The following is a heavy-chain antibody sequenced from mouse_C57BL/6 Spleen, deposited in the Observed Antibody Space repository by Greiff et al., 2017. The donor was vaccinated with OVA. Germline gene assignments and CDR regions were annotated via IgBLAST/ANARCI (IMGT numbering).Heavy chain of an antibody. CDR1: GFTFSDYG. CDR2: ISSGSSTI. Sequence: VQVVESGGGLVKPGGSLKLSCAASGFTFSDYGMHWVRQAPEKGLEWVAYISSGSSTIYYADTVKGRFTISRDNAKNTLFLQMTSLRAEDTAMYYCARDDGYYGYYAMDYWGQGTSVTVSS. D-gene: IGHD2-3*01. CDR3: ARDDGYYGYYAMDY. V-gene: IGHV5-17*01. J-gene: IGHJ4*01.